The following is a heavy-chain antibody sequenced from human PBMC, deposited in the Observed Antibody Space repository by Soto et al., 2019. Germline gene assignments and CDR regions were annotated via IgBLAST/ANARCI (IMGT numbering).Heavy chain of an antibody. D-gene: IGHD6-19*01. CDR3: TREAKSSGWYVTYSYYYYGMDV. CDR2: IRSKAYGGTT. Sequence: LRLSCTASGFTFGDYAMSWVRQAPGKGLEWVGFIRSKAYGGTTEYAASVKGRFTISRDDSKSIAYLQMNSLKTEDTAVYYCTREAKSSGWYVTYSYYYYGMDVWGQGTTVTVSS. CDR1: GFTFGDYA. V-gene: IGHV3-49*04. J-gene: IGHJ6*02.